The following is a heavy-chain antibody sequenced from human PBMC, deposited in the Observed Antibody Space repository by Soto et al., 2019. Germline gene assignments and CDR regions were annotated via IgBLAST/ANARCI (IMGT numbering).Heavy chain of an antibody. Sequence: QVQLVQSGAEVKKPGASVKVSCKASGYTFTSYGISWVRQAPGQGLEWMGWISAYNGNTNYAQKLQGRVTMTTDTSTSTAYMELRSLRSVDTAVYYCARDRPRITMVRGQNYYGMDVWDQGTTVTVSS. V-gene: IGHV1-18*01. D-gene: IGHD3-10*01. CDR1: GYTFTSYG. CDR3: ARDRPRITMVRGQNYYGMDV. CDR2: ISAYNGNT. J-gene: IGHJ6*02.